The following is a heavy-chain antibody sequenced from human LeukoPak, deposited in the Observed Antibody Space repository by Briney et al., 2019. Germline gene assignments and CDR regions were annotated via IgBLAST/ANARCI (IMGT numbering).Heavy chain of an antibody. J-gene: IGHJ4*02. Sequence: PSETLSLTCTVSGGSISSSSYYWGWIRQPPGKGLEWIGSIYYSGSTYYNPSLKSRVTISVDTSKNQFSLKLSSVTPEDTAVYYCARSQWLETSYFDYWGQGTLVTVSS. V-gene: IGHV4-39*01. CDR3: ARSQWLETSYFDY. CDR2: IYYSGST. CDR1: GGSISSSSYY. D-gene: IGHD6-19*01.